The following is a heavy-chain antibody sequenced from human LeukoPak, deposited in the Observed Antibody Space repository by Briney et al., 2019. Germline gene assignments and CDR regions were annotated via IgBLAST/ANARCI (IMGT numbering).Heavy chain of an antibody. V-gene: IGHV3-30*01. CDR1: GFTFSSYA. J-gene: IGHJ4*02. CDR2: ISYDGSNK. CDR3: ARGLLTGDLDF. Sequence: GSLRLSCAASGFTFSSYAMHWVRQAPGKGLEWVTVISYDGSNKYPADSVKGRFTISRDNSKNMLYLQMNSLRAEDTAVYYCARGLLTGDLDFWGQGTLVTVSS. D-gene: IGHD7-27*01.